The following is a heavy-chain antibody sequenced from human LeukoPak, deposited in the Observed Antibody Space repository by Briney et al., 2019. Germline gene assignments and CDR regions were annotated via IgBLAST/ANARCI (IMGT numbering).Heavy chain of an antibody. J-gene: IGHJ5*02. CDR1: GFTFSSYA. CDR3: ARTLTMLGWFDP. Sequence: GGSLRLSCAASGFTFSSYAMSWVRQAPGKGLEWVAVMSYDGSNKYYADSVKGRFTISRDNSKNTLYLQMNSLRPEDTAVYYCARTLTMLGWFDPWGQGTLVTVSS. V-gene: IGHV3-30-3*01. D-gene: IGHD4/OR15-4a*01. CDR2: MSYDGSNK.